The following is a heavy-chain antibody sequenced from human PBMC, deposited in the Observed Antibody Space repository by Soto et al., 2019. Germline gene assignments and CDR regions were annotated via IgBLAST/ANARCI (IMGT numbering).Heavy chain of an antibody. CDR1: GFTFSNAW. CDR3: TPVHPYYYYGMDV. D-gene: IGHD6-6*01. CDR2: IKSKTDGGTT. Sequence: GESLKISCAASGFTFSNAWMNWVRQAPGKGLEWVGRIKSKTDGGTTDYAAPVKGRFTISRDDSKNTLYLQMNSLKTEDTAVYYCTPVHPYYYYGMDVWGQGTTVTVSS. V-gene: IGHV3-15*07. J-gene: IGHJ6*02.